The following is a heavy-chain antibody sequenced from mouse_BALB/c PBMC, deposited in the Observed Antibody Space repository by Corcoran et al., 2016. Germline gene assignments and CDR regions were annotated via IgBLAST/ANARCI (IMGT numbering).Heavy chain of an antibody. CDR1: GYSITSGYY. D-gene: IGHD1-1*01. J-gene: IGHJ4*01. CDR3: ARDYYGSSYAMDY. V-gene: IGHV3-6*02. Sequence: DVQLQESGPGLVKPSQSLSLTCSVTGYSITSGYYWNWIRQFPGNKLEWMGYISYDGSNNYNPSLKNRISITRDTSKNQFFLKLNSVTTVDTATYYCARDYYGSSYAMDYWGQGTSVTVSS. CDR2: ISYDGSN.